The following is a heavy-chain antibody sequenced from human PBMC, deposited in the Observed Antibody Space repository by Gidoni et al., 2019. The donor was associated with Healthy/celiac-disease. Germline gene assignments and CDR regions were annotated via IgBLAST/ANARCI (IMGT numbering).Heavy chain of an antibody. J-gene: IGHJ4*02. CDR3: AKHDYGDY. CDR2: ISYDGSNK. Sequence: SYGMHWVRQAPGKGLEWVAVISYDGSNKYYADSVKGRFTISRDNSKNTLYLQMNSLRAEDTAVYYCAKHDYGDYWGQGTLVTVSS. CDR1: SYG. V-gene: IGHV3-30*18.